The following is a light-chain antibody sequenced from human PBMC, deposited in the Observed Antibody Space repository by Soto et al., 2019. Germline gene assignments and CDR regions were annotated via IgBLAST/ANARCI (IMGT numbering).Light chain of an antibody. CDR1: QSISSW. CDR2: DAS. J-gene: IGKJ4*01. V-gene: IGKV3-11*01. CDR3: QQHSDWPLT. Sequence: TQSPSTLSASVGDRVTITCRASQSISSWLAWYQQNPGQAPRLLIFDASNRATGIPVRFSGSGSGTDFTLTISSLEPDDFTVYYCQQHSDWPLTFGGGTRVEI.